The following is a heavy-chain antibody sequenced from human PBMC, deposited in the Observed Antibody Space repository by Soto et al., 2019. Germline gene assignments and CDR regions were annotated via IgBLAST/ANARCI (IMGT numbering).Heavy chain of an antibody. CDR2: IYYSGST. CDR1: GGSINSDF. Sequence: SETLSLTCTVSGGSINSDFWTWIRQPPGKGLEWIGYIYYSGSTRYNPSPKSRVIISGDTSKNQLSLRLSSVTTADTAVYYCARGVSQGMDVWRQGTTVTVSS. V-gene: IGHV4-59*01. CDR3: ARGVSQGMDV. J-gene: IGHJ6*02.